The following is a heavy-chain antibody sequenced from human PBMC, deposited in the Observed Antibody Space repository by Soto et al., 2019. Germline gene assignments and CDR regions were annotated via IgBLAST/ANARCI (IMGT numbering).Heavy chain of an antibody. J-gene: IGHJ6*02. CDR2: IYYTGST. CDR3: ARWSSEQLADLDYYYYYGMDV. Sequence: QVQLQESGPGLVKPSETLSLTCTVSGGSVSSGAYYWSWIRQPPGKGLEWIGHIYYTGSTNYNPSLKSRVPLSLDTSKNHCSLQLTSVTAADTAVYYCARWSSEQLADLDYYYYYGMDVWGPGTTVTVSS. V-gene: IGHV4-61*03. CDR1: GGSVSSGAYY. D-gene: IGHD1-26*01.